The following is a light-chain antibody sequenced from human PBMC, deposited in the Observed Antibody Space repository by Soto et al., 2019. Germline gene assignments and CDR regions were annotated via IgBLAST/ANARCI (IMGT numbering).Light chain of an antibody. CDR1: QSVSSY. CDR3: QQRSNWPLIP. Sequence: EIVLTQSPATLSLSPGERATLSCSASQSVSSYLAWYQQKPGQAPRLLIYDASNRATGIPARFSGSGSGTDFTLTISSLEREDFAVYYFQQRSNWPLIPVGQGTRLEI. CDR2: DAS. V-gene: IGKV3-11*01. J-gene: IGKJ5*01.